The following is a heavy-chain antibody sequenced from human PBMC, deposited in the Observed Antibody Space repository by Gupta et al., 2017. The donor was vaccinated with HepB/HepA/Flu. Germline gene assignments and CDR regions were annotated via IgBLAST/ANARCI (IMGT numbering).Heavy chain of an antibody. V-gene: IGHV4-31*03. CDR2: IYYSGST. D-gene: IGHD5-12*01. Sequence: QVQLQESGPGLVKPSQTLSLTCTVSGGSISSGGYYWSWIRQHPGKGLEWIGYIYYSGSTYYNPSLKSRATISVDTSKNQFSLKLSSVTAADTAVYYCARDGNSLSKYSGYDYLWGQGTLVTVSS. CDR3: ARDGNSLSKYSGYDYL. CDR1: GGSISSGGYY. J-gene: IGHJ5*02.